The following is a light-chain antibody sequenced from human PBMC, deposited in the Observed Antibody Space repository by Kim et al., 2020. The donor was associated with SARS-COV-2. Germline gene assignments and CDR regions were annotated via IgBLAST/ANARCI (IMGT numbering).Light chain of an antibody. J-gene: IGKJ3*01. Sequence: TINCNSSRSVLYSSNNKSYLAWYRQKPGQPPKLLIYWASTRESGVPDRFSGSGSGTDFTLTISSLQAEDVAVYYCQQYYSTPPFTFGPGTKVDIK. CDR1: RSVLYSSNNKSY. V-gene: IGKV4-1*01. CDR3: QQYYSTPPFT. CDR2: WAS.